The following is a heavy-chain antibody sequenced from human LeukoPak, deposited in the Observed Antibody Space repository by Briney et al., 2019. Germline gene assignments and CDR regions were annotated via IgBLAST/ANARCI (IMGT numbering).Heavy chain of an antibody. CDR3: IRGDSGTYRNWFDP. V-gene: IGHV3-21*01. Sequence: GGSLRLSCAASGFTFSSYSMNWVRQAPGKGLEWVSSISSSSSYIYYADSVKGRFTISRDNAKNSLYLQMNSLRAEDTAVYYCIRGDSGTYRNWFDPWGQGTLVTVSS. CDR1: GFTFSSYS. D-gene: IGHD1-26*01. J-gene: IGHJ5*02. CDR2: ISSSSSYI.